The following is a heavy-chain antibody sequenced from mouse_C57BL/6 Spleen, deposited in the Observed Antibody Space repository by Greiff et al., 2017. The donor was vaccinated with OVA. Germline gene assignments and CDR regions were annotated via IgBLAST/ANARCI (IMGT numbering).Heavy chain of an antibody. Sequence: VQLQESGAELVKPGASVKISCKASGYAFSSYWMNWVKQRPGKGLEWIGQIYPGDGDTNYNGKFKGKAILTADKSSSTAYMQLSSLTSEDSAVYFCARLIDDYAKDYWGQGTSVTVSS. V-gene: IGHV1-80*01. CDR3: ARLIDDYAKDY. J-gene: IGHJ4*01. CDR2: IYPGDGDT. CDR1: GYAFSSYW.